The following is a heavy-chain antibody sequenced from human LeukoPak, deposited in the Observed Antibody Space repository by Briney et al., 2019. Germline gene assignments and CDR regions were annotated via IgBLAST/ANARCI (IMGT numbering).Heavy chain of an antibody. CDR3: ARVPEGGYSYGPYYYYYYYMDV. J-gene: IGHJ6*03. CDR2: INSDGSST. V-gene: IGHV3-74*01. D-gene: IGHD5-18*01. CDR1: GFTFSSYW. Sequence: GGSLRLSCAASGFTFSSYWMHWVRHAPGKGLVWVSRINSDGSSTSYADSVKGRFTISRDNAKNTLYLQMNSLRAEDTAVYYCARVPEGGYSYGPYYYYYYYMDVWGKGTTVTVSS.